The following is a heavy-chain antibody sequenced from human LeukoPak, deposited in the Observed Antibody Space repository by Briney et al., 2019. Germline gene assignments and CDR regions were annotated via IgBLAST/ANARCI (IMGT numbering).Heavy chain of an antibody. Sequence: PWGSLRLSCAASGFTFINAWMSWVRQAPGKGLEWVGRINGRADGGTTDYAAPVKGRFTISRDDSKNTLYLQMNSLKTEDTAVYYCTTDPHPGGSWGQGTQVTVSS. D-gene: IGHD3-10*01. CDR3: TTDPHPGGS. V-gene: IGHV3-15*01. CDR2: INGRADGGTT. CDR1: GFTFINAW. J-gene: IGHJ5*02.